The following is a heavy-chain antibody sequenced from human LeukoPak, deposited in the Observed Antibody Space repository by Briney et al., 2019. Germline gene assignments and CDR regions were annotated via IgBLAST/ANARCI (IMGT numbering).Heavy chain of an antibody. CDR3: AKGVASSIWNAIDV. V-gene: IGHV3-30*18. CDR1: GGPFSGYG. CDR2: ISDDARNE. J-gene: IGHJ4*02. D-gene: IGHD1-1*01. Sequence: GGSLRLSCATSGGPFSGYGMNWVRQAPGKGLEWVTVISDDARNEDYADSVKGRFTISRDNSKNILYLQMNSLRVEDTAVYYCAKGVASSIWNAIDVWGQGTLVTVSS.